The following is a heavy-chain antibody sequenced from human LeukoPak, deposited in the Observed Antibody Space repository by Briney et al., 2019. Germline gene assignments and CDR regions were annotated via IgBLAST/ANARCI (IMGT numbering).Heavy chain of an antibody. J-gene: IGHJ3*01. D-gene: IGHD4-11*01. Sequence: GGSLRLSCAASGFTFSLCEMNWVRQAPGKGLEWVSYISSTGTAIYYADSVKGRFTISRDNAKKSLYLQMNSLRAEDTAVYYCARDSTTLNAFDLWGQGTMVTVSS. CDR1: GFTFSLCE. V-gene: IGHV3-48*03. CDR3: ARDSTTLNAFDL. CDR2: ISSTGTAI.